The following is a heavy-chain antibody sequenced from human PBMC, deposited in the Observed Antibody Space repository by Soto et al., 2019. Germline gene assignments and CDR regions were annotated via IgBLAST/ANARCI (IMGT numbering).Heavy chain of an antibody. CDR2: TYYSGST. J-gene: IGHJ4*02. CDR1: GGSMIAYY. CDR3: ARVRGTAGKRYFDY. D-gene: IGHD6-13*01. V-gene: IGHV4-59*01. Sequence: SETLDLPCTVSGGSMIAYYWNWMRQPPGKGLQWIGYTYYSGSTTYNPSLKSRVTISVDSSKNQFSLKLDSVTPADTAVYYCARVRGTAGKRYFDYWGPGTLVTVSS.